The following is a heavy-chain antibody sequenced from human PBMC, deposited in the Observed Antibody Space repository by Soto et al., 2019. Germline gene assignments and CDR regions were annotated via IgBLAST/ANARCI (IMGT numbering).Heavy chain of an antibody. D-gene: IGHD3-10*01. J-gene: IGHJ5*02. V-gene: IGHV1-69*13. Sequence: SVKVSCKASGGTFSSYAISWVRQAPGQGLEWMGGIIPIFGTANYAQKFQGRVTITADESTSTAYMELSSLRSEDTAVYYCARDRGTMVRGVIKPNCFDPWGQRTLVTVSS. CDR1: GGTFSSYA. CDR3: ARDRGTMVRGVIKPNCFDP. CDR2: IIPIFGTA.